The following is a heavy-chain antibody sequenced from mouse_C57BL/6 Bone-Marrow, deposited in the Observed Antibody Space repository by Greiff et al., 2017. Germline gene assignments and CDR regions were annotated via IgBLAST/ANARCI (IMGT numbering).Heavy chain of an antibody. CDR3: ARLPFYPFAY. CDR2: IDPSDSYT. Sequence: QVQLQQPGAELVKPGASVKLSCKASGYTFTSYWMQWVKQRPGQGLEWIGEIDPSDSYTNYNQKFKGKATLTVDTSYSTAYMQLSSLTSEDSAVYYCARLPFYPFAYWGQGTLVTVSA. V-gene: IGHV1-50*01. CDR1: GYTFTSYW. J-gene: IGHJ3*01. D-gene: IGHD2-1*01.